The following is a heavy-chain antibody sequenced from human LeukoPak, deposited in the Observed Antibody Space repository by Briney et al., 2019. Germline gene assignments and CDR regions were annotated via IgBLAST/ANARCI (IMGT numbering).Heavy chain of an antibody. CDR1: GFTFKLYW. V-gene: IGHV3-74*01. CDR3: VRGGPSTWS. D-gene: IGHD2-15*01. J-gene: IGHJ5*02. CDR2: INHDGSDT. Sequence: GGSLRLSCAASGFTFKLYWMHWVRKVPGGGPVWVSRINHDGSDTIYADSVRGRFTISRDDAKNTLYLQMNNLRAEDTAVYYCVRGGPSTWSWGQGTLVTVSS.